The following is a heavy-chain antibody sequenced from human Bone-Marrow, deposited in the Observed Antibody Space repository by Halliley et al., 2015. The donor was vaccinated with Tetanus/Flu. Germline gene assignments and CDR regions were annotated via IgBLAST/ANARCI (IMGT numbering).Heavy chain of an antibody. V-gene: IGHV3-23*01. D-gene: IGHD3-3*01. J-gene: IGHJ4*02. CDR2: TIGIGTTT. Sequence: GSLRLSCAASGFTFSDYAMGWVRQAPGKGLEWVSLTIGIGTTTYYADSVKGRFTVSRDNSKNTLYLQLNSLRTEDTAVYYCAKDHDFWSGFRHIFDHWGQGTLVTVSS. CDR3: AKDHDFWSGFRHIFDH. CDR1: GFTFSDYA.